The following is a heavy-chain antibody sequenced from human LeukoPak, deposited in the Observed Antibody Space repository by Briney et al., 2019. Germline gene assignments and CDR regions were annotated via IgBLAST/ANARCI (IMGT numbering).Heavy chain of an antibody. CDR1: GYTLTELS. V-gene: IGHV1-24*01. CDR2: FDPEDGET. CDR3: ATDLGVGYMTTASY. D-gene: IGHD4-17*01. J-gene: IGHJ4*02. Sequence: GASVKVSCKVSGYTLTELSMHWVRQAPGKGLEWMGGFDPEDGETIYAQKFQGRVTMTEDTSTDTAYMELSSLRSEDTAVYYSATDLGVGYMTTASYWGQGTLVTVSS.